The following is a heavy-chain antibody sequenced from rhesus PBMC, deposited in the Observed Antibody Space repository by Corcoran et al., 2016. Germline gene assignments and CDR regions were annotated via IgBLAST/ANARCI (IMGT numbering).Heavy chain of an antibody. V-gene: IGHV4-122*02. Sequence: QVQLQESGPGLVKPSETLSLTCAVSGGSISSGYYYWSWIRQPPGKGLEWLGYITYSGSTSYNPSLKSRVTISRDTSKNQFSLKLSSVTAADTAVYYCARGNYGLDSWGQGVVVTVSS. CDR1: GGSISSGYYY. J-gene: IGHJ6*01. CDR3: ARGNYGLDS. CDR2: ITYSGST.